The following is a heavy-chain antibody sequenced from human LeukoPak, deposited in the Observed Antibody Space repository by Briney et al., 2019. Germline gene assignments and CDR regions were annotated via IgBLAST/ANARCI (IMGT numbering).Heavy chain of an antibody. J-gene: IGHJ4*02. CDR2: INHSGST. CDR3: ARGMYYYDSRNYFDY. D-gene: IGHD3-22*01. Sequence: PSETLSLTCAVYGGSFSGYYWSWIRQPPGKGLEWIGEINHSGSTNYNPSLKSRVTISVDTSKNQFSLKLSSVTAADTAEYYCARGMYYYDSRNYFDYWGQGTLVTVSS. V-gene: IGHV4-34*01. CDR1: GGSFSGYY.